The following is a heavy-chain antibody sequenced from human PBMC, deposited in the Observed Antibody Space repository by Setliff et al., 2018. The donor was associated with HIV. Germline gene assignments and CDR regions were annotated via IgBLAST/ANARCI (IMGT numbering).Heavy chain of an antibody. CDR1: GYFINSGYY. CDR2: VYHSGST. V-gene: IGHV4-38-2*02. D-gene: IGHD3-10*01. Sequence: SETLSLTCIVSGYFINSGYYWGWVRQPPGKGLEWIGSVYHSGSTYYKPSLKSRLTISVDTSKDKLSLKLTSVTAADTAKYYCARSITMVRGSVMTGGAFDVWGQGAKVTVSS. J-gene: IGHJ3*01. CDR3: ARSITMVRGSVMTGGAFDV.